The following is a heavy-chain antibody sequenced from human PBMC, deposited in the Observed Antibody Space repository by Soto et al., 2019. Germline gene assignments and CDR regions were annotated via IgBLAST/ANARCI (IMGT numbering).Heavy chain of an antibody. CDR3: ARGVSGWSPFDL. V-gene: IGHV1-2*04. CDR2: INPNSGVT. Sequence: ASVKVSCKASGYTFTDYYVHWVRQAPGQGLEWMGWINPNSGVTNYAQKFQGWVTLTRDTSVSTASMELNRLKSDDTAVFFCARGVSGWSPFDLWGQGTLVTVSS. J-gene: IGHJ4*02. D-gene: IGHD6-19*01. CDR1: GYTFTDYY.